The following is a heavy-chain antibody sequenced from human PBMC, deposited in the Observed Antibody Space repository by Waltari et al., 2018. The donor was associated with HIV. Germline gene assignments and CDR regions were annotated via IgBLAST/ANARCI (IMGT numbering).Heavy chain of an antibody. CDR1: GASLSNYF. V-gene: IGHV4-59*01. CDR3: ARYSSAWTGFDY. Sequence: QVQLQESGPGLVKPSETLSLICTVSGASLSNYFLGWTRQPPGKGLEWIGYIYYTGSTDYNPSLKSRVTISVDTSKNQFSLKLTSVTAADTAQYYCARYSSAWTGFDYWGQGTLVTVSS. CDR2: IYYTGST. J-gene: IGHJ4*02. D-gene: IGHD6-19*01.